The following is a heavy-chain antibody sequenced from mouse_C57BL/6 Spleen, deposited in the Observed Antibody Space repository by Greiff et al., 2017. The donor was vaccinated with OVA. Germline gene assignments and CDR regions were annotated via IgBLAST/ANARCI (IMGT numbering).Heavy chain of an antibody. CDR2: ISDGGSYT. J-gene: IGHJ2*01. CDR1: GFTFSSYA. CDR3: ARSLTGTG. D-gene: IGHD4-1*01. V-gene: IGHV5-4*03. Sequence: EVKLVESGGGLVKPGGSLKLSCAASGFTFSSYAMSWVRQTPEKRLEWVATISDGGSYTYYPDNVKGRFTISRDNAKNNLYLQMSHLKSEDTAMYYCARSLTGTGWGQGTTLTVSS.